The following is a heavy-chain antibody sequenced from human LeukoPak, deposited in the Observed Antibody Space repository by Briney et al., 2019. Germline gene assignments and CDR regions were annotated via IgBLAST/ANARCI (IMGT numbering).Heavy chain of an antibody. CDR2: IYYSGST. Sequence: SETLSLTCIVSGGSISSYYWSWIRQPPRKGLEWIGYIYYSGSTNYNPSLKSRVTISVDTSKNQFSLKLSSVTAADTAVYYCARSLGPDYPLAYFYYWGQGTLVTVSS. CDR3: ARSLGPDYPLAYFYY. V-gene: IGHV4-59*01. D-gene: IGHD3-16*01. CDR1: GGSISSYY. J-gene: IGHJ4*02.